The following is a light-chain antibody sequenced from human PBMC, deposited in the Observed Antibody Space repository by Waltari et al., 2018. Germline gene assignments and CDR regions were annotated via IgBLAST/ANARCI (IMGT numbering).Light chain of an antibody. CDR3: QAWDGTNVYV. CDR2: QDN. V-gene: IGLV3-1*01. Sequence: SYELTQPPSVSVSPGQPVTIPCSAINLGNNYACWYQQRPGQSPVLVIYQDNKRPSGSPDRFTGSNSGNTATLTISGTQAMDEADYYCQAWDGTNVYVFGTGTKVTVL. J-gene: IGLJ1*01. CDR1: NLGNNY.